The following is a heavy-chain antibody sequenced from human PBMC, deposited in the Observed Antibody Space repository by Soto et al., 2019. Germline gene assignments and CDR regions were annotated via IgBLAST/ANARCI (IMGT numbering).Heavy chain of an antibody. CDR3: ARHKDTSSRYLLPDY. Sequence: SETLSLTCTVSGGSISSSSYYWGWIRQPPGKGLEWIGSIYYSGSTYYNPSLKSRVTISVDTSKNQFSLKVSSVTATDTVVYYCARHKDTSSRYLLPDYWGQGTLVTVSS. V-gene: IGHV4-39*01. CDR2: IYYSGST. CDR1: GGSISSSSYY. J-gene: IGHJ4*02. D-gene: IGHD6-13*01.